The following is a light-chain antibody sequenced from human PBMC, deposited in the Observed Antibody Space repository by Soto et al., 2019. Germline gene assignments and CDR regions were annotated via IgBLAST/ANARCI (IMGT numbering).Light chain of an antibody. J-gene: IGKJ5*01. CDR3: QQYNSYPLT. V-gene: IGKV1-5*03. CDR1: QSISSL. Sequence: DIQMTQSPSTLSASVGDRVTITCRASQSISSLLAWYQQKPGRAPTLLIYKASTLESGVPSRFSGSGSGTEFTLTFSSLQPDDSATYHCQQYNSYPLTFGQGTRLEIK. CDR2: KAS.